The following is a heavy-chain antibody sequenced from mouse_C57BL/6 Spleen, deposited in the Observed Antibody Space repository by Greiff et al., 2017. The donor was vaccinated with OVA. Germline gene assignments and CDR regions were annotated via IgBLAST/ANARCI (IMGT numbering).Heavy chain of an antibody. CDR3: ARGGGDSYYFDY. Sequence: VQLQQPGAELVRPGSSVKLSCKASGYTFTSYWMHWVKQRPIQGLEWIGNIDPSDSETHYNQKFKDKATLTVDKSSSTAYMQLSSLTSEDSAVDYCARGGGDSYYFDYWGQGTTLTVSS. D-gene: IGHD2-13*01. V-gene: IGHV1-52*01. CDR2: IDPSDSET. CDR1: GYTFTSYW. J-gene: IGHJ2*01.